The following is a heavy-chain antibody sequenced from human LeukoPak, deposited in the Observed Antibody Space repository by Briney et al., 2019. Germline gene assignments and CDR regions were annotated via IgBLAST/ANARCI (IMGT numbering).Heavy chain of an antibody. Sequence: GGSLRLSCAASGFTVSDNYTSWVRQAPGKGLEWVSYISSSGSTIYYADSVKGRFTISRDNAKNSLYLQMNSLRAEDTAVYYCARDSYVWGSYRPIRNDYWGQGTLVTVSS. J-gene: IGHJ4*02. V-gene: IGHV3-11*04. CDR1: GFTVSDNY. D-gene: IGHD3-16*02. CDR3: ARDSYVWGSYRPIRNDY. CDR2: ISSSGSTI.